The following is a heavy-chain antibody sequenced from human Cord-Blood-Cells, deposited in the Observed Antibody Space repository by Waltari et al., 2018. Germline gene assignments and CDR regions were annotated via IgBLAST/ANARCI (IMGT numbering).Heavy chain of an antibody. CDR2: ISGSGGST. CDR1: GFTFSSYA. CDR3: AKGKNWGWVERPGTFDY. J-gene: IGHJ4*02. V-gene: IGHV3-23*01. D-gene: IGHD1-1*01. Sequence: EVQLLESGGGLVQPGGSLRLSCAASGFTFSSYAMSWVRQAPGKGLEWVSAISGSGGSTYYADSVKGRFTISRDNSKNTLYLQMNSLRAEDTAVYYCAKGKNWGWVERPGTFDYWGQGTLVTVSS.